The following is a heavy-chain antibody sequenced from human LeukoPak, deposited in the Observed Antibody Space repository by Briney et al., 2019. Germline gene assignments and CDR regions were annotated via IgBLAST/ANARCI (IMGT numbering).Heavy chain of an antibody. Sequence: GGSLRLSCAASGSTFSAYWMTWVRQAPGKGLEWVANIKQDGSNVEYLDSVKGRFTISRDNAKSSLYLQMNTLRVEDTAVYYCVAGSGWLGETWGRGTLVTVSS. V-gene: IGHV3-7*01. CDR3: VAGSGWLGET. D-gene: IGHD6-19*01. J-gene: IGHJ5*02. CDR1: GSTFSAYW. CDR2: IKQDGSNV.